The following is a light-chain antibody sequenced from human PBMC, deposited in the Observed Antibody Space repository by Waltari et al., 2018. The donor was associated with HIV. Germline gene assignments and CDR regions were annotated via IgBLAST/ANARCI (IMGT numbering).Light chain of an antibody. Sequence: EIVMTQSPPTLSVSPGQRVTLSCRASPSLSAKVAWYQQRPGQAPRLLIYEAATRPTGIPARFSGSGSGTEFTLTISSLQSEDFATYFCQQYDSGPRGITFGQGTMLEIK. J-gene: IGKJ2*01. V-gene: IGKV3-15*01. CDR2: EAA. CDR1: PSLSAK. CDR3: QQYDSGPRGIT.